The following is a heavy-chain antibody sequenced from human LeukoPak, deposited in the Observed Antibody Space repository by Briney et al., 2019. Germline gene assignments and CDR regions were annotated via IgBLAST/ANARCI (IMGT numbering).Heavy chain of an antibody. D-gene: IGHD4-11*01. Sequence: SVKVSCKASGYTFTSYGISWVRQAPGQGLEWMGGIIPIFGTANYAQKFQGRVTITADESTSTAYMELSSLRSEDTAVYYCARLHPGGDWGQGVLVTVSS. V-gene: IGHV1-69*13. CDR3: ARLHPGGD. CDR2: IIPIFGTA. CDR1: GYTFTSYG. J-gene: IGHJ4*02.